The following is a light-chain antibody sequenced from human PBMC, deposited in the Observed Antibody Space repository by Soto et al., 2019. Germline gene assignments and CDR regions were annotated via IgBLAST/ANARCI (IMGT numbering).Light chain of an antibody. V-gene: IGKV1-39*01. CDR1: QSISTY. Sequence: DIQMTQSPSSLSASIGDRITITCRASQSISTYLNWYQQKPGKAPRLLIYGASTLQNGFPSRFXGSGSATDYTLTISSLQPEDFATYYCQQSFITPPLTFGGGTKVAMK. CDR3: QQSFITPPLT. J-gene: IGKJ4*01. CDR2: GAS.